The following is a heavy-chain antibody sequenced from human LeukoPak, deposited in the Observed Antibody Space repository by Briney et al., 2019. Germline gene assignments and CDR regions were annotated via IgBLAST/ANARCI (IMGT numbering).Heavy chain of an antibody. V-gene: IGHV3-33*01. D-gene: IGHD6-19*01. J-gene: IGHJ3*02. CDR2: IWYDGSNK. CDR1: GFTFSSYG. CDR3: ASNSSGWYRDAFDI. Sequence: GRSLRLSCAASGFTFSSYGMHWVRQAPGKGQEWVAVIWYDGSNKYYADSVKGRFTISRDNSKNTLYLQMNSLRAEDTAVYYCASNSSGWYRDAFDIWGQGTMVTVSS.